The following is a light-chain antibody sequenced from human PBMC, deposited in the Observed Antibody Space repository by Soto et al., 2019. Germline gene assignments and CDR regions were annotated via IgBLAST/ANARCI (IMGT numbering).Light chain of an antibody. J-gene: IGKJ1*01. CDR2: GAS. V-gene: IGKV3D-15*01. CDR3: QQYNKSPT. CDR1: QSVSSN. Sequence: EIVMTQSPATLSVSPGERATLSCRASQSVSSNLAWYQLKPGQAPRLLIYGASTRATGIPARFSGSGSGTEFSITISSLQSEDFAVYYCQQYNKSPTFGQGTKVEIK.